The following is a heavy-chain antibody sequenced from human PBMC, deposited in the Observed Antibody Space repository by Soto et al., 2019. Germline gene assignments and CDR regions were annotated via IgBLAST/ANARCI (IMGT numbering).Heavy chain of an antibody. CDR2: FSGSGGRT. J-gene: IGHJ6*02. CDR1: GFTFSNYA. CDR3: ARDSTGDTGRGLDV. D-gene: IGHD3-10*01. V-gene: IGHV3-23*01. Sequence: EVQLLESGGGLVQPGGSLRLSCAAAGFTFSNYALTWVRQSPGKGLEWVSTFSGSGGRTYYADSVRGRITIARDNSKNTMFMQMNSVSVEDAAIYYGARDSTGDTGRGLDVWGQGTTVSVSS.